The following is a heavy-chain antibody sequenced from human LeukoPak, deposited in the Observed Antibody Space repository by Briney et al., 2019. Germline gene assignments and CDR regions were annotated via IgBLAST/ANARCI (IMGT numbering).Heavy chain of an antibody. CDR3: ARERGSGNYYFALDV. CDR2: ISYDGSNT. CDR1: GLSFNSYG. Sequence: GGSLRLSCAVSGLSFNSYGMHWVRQAPGKGLEWVAVISYDGSNTYYADSVKGRFTISRDNSKTTLYLQMNRLRPEDTAVYYCARERGSGNYYFALDVWGQGTTVTVSS. V-gene: IGHV3-30*03. D-gene: IGHD3-10*01. J-gene: IGHJ6*02.